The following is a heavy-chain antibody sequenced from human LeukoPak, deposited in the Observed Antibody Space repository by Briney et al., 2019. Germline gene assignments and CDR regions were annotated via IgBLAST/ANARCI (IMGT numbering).Heavy chain of an antibody. CDR2: IYYSGRT. CDR3: ARRRYYDSSGYLD. V-gene: IGHV4-39*01. D-gene: IGHD3-22*01. CDR1: GDSIRSSSYY. J-gene: IGHJ1*01. Sequence: PSETLSLTCTVSGDSIRSSSYYWDWIRQPRGKGLERIGTIYYSGRTYYNPSLKSRVTISIDTSKNQFSLNLTSVTAADTAVYYCARRRYYDSSGYLDWGQGTLLTVSS.